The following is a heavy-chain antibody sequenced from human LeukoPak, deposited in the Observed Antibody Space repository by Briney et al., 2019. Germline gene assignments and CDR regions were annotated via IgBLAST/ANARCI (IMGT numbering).Heavy chain of an antibody. CDR3: ARGGSGSYPHY. V-gene: IGHV3-53*01. CDR1: GFTVSSKY. Sequence: GGSLRLSCAASGFTVSSKYMSWVRQAPGKGLEWVSVIYSGGSTYYADSVKGRFTISRDSSKNTLYLQMNNLRAEDTAVYYCARGGSGSYPHYWGQGTLVTVSS. CDR2: IYSGGST. D-gene: IGHD1-26*01. J-gene: IGHJ4*02.